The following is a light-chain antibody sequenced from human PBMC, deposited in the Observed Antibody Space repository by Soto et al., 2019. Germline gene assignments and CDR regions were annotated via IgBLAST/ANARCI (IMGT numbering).Light chain of an antibody. Sequence: ILMRQSASTLSVDQGERVTLAWRAGQGVTTKFAWYQQKSGQSLRLLIYDVSSRATGVPSRFSGTGSETDFTLTISGLQSEDSAIYFCQQYNNWPFSFGQGTRLEI. CDR1: QGVTTK. J-gene: IGKJ5*01. CDR3: QQYNNWPFS. CDR2: DVS. V-gene: IGKV3-15*01.